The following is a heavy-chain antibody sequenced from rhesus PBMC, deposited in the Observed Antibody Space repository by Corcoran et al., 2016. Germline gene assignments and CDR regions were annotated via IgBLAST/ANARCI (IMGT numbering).Heavy chain of an antibody. CDR2: IYWDDDK. Sequence: QVTLKESGPALVKPTQTLTLTCTFAGFSISTSGMGVGWIRPPPGKALEWLALIYWDDDKYYSTSLKSRLTISKDTSKNQVVLTMTNMDPVDTATYYCARSPYSGNSHDAFDFWGQGLRVTVSS. D-gene: IGHD6-25*01. CDR1: GFSISTSGMG. J-gene: IGHJ3*01. CDR3: ARSPYSGNSHDAFDF. V-gene: IGHV2-174*01.